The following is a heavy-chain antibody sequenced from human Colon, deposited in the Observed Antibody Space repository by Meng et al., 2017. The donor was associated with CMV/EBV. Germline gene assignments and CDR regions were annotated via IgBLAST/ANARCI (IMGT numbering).Heavy chain of an antibody. J-gene: IGHJ4*02. V-gene: IGHV3-73*01. CDR2: IRSKANSYAT. Sequence: GGSLRLSCAASGLTFSGSAMHWVRQASGKGLEWVGRIRSKANSYATAYAASVKGRFTISRDDSKNTAYLQMNSLKTEDTAVYYCTRASSGYSIDYWGQGTLVTVSS. D-gene: IGHD3-22*01. CDR1: GLTFSGSA. CDR3: TRASSGYSIDY.